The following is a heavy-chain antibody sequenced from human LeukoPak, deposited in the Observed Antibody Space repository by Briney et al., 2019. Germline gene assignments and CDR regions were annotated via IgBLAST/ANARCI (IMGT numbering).Heavy chain of an antibody. V-gene: IGHV4-39*01. Sequence: PSETLSLTCTVSGGSINSSSYYWGWIRQPPGKGLEWIGSIYYSGSTYYNPSLKSRVTISVDTSKNQFSLKLSSVTAADTAVYYCARLFYYGSADYWGQGTLVTVSS. CDR3: ARLFYYGSADY. CDR2: IYYSGST. D-gene: IGHD3-10*01. J-gene: IGHJ4*02. CDR1: GGSINSSSYY.